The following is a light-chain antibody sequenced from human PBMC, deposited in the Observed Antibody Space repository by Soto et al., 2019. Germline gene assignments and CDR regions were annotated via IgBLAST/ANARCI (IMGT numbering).Light chain of an antibody. CDR3: QSYDSSLSVYVV. V-gene: IGLV1-40*01. CDR1: SSNIGAGYD. CDR2: GNS. Sequence: QSVLTQPPSVSGAPGRRVTSSCTGSSSNIGAGYDVHWYQQLPGTAPKLLIYGNSNRPSGVPDRFSGSKSGTSASLAITGLQAEDEADYYCQSYDSSLSVYVVFGGGTQLTVL. J-gene: IGLJ2*01.